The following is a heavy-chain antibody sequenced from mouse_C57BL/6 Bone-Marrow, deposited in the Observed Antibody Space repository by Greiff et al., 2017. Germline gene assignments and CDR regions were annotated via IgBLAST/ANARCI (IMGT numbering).Heavy chain of an antibody. CDR2: ISSGGSYT. V-gene: IGHV5-6*01. J-gene: IGHJ3*01. CDR1: GFTFSSYG. Sequence: EVKVVESGGDLVKPGGSLKLSCAASGFTFSSYGMSWVRQTPDKRLEWVATISSGGSYTYYPDSVKGRFTISRDNAKNTLYLQMSSLKSEDTAMYYCARRLANWAWFAYWGQGTLVTVSA. CDR3: ARRLANWAWFAY. D-gene: IGHD4-1*01.